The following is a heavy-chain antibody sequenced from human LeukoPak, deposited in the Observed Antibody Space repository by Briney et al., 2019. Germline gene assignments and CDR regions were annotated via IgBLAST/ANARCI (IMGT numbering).Heavy chain of an antibody. V-gene: IGHV7-4-1*02. CDR2: INTNTGNP. CDR3: ARVDSSGYYRDIDY. J-gene: IGHJ4*02. D-gene: IGHD3-22*01. Sequence: GASVKVSCKASGYTFTSYDINWVRQAPGQGLEWMGWINTNTGNPTYAQGFTGRFVFSLDTSVSTAYLQISSLNAEDTAVYYCARVDSSGYYRDIDYWGQGTLVTVSS. CDR1: GYTFTSYD.